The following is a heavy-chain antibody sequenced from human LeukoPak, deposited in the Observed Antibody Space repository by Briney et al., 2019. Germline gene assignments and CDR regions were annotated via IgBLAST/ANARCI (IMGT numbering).Heavy chain of an antibody. J-gene: IGHJ4*02. CDR3: ARALNWEFGFDY. D-gene: IGHD7-27*01. CDR2: INPSGVST. CDR1: GYIFTGYF. V-gene: IGHV1-46*01. Sequence: ASVKVSCKASGYIFTGYFIHWVRQAPGQGLEWMGIINPSGVSTGYAQKFQGRITMTTDMSTTTVYMELSSLRSEDTAVYYCARALNWEFGFDYWGQGPLITVSS.